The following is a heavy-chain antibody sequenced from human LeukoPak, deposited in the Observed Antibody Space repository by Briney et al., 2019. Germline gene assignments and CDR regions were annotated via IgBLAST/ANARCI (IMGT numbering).Heavy chain of an antibody. CDR1: GYTFTSYG. D-gene: IGHD2/OR15-2a*01. J-gene: IGHJ6*02. CDR2: ISAYNGNT. V-gene: IGHV1-18*01. Sequence: ASVKVSCKASGYTFTSYGISWVRQAPGQGLEWMGWISAYNGNTNYAQKLQGRVTMTTDTSTSTAYMELRSLRSDDTAVYYCARDNNQSKYRNTRYYYGMDVWGQGTTVTVSS. CDR3: ARDNNQSKYRNTRYYYGMDV.